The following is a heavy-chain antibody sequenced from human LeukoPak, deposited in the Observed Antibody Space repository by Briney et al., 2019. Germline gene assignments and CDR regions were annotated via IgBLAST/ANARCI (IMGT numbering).Heavy chain of an antibody. V-gene: IGHV4-39*07. CDR2: VYYSGST. CDR1: GGTISTSSYY. D-gene: IGHD5-18*01. CDR3: AREGGYSYGDAPLHFDN. J-gene: IGHJ4*02. Sequence: PSETLSLTCTVSGGTISTSSYYFAWIRQPPGKGLEWIGSVYYSGSTYYHPSLKSRVTISIDTSKNQFSLKVSSVTAADTAVYYCAREGGYSYGDAPLHFDNWGQGTLVTVSS.